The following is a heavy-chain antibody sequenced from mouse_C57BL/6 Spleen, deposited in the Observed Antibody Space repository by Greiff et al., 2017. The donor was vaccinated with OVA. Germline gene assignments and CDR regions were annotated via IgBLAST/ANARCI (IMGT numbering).Heavy chain of an antibody. Sequence: QVQLHQSGAELVKPGASVKLSCKASGYTFTSYWMHWVKQRPGQGLEWIGMIHPNSGSTNYNEKFKSKATLTVDKSSSTAYMQLSSLTSEDSAVYYCASYYDYDGDYYAMDYWGQGTSVTVSS. V-gene: IGHV1-64*01. CDR2: IHPNSGST. D-gene: IGHD2-4*01. J-gene: IGHJ4*01. CDR3: ASYYDYDGDYYAMDY. CDR1: GYTFTSYW.